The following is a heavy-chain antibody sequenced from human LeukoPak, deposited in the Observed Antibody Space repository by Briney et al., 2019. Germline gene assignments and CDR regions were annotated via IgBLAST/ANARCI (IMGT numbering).Heavy chain of an antibody. CDR3: ARGSLGWLQLSFDY. V-gene: IGHV3-48*03. J-gene: IGHJ4*02. CDR1: GFTFSSYE. D-gene: IGHD5-24*01. CDR2: ISSSGSTI. Sequence: KPGGSLRLSCAASGFTFSSYEMNWVRQAPGKGLEWVSYISSSGSTIYYADSVKGRFTISRDNSKNSLYLQMNSLSAEDTAVYYCARGSLGWLQLSFDYWGQGTLVTVSS.